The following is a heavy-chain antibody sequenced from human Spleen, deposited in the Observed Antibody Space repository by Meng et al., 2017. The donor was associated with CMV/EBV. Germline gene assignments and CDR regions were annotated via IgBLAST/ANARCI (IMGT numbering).Heavy chain of an antibody. J-gene: IGHJ4*02. CDR3: AKNDSGFPYDSSGYNGY. Sequence: FTFSRYAMSWVRQPPGKGLEWVSAICCSGGSTYYAASVKSRFTISRDNSKNTLYLQMNSLRAEDTAVYYCAKNDSGFPYDSSGYNGYWGQGTLVTVSS. CDR1: FTFSRYA. CDR2: ICCSGGST. D-gene: IGHD3-22*01. V-gene: IGHV3-23*01.